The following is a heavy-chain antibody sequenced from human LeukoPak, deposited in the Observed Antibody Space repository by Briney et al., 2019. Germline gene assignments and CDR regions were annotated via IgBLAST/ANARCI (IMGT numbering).Heavy chain of an antibody. CDR1: GGSFSGYY. Sequence: SETLSLTCAVYGGSFSGYYWSWIRQPPGKGLEWIGEINHSGSTNYNPSLKSRVTISVDTSKNQFSLKLSSVTAADTAVYYCARGARSRFDWSGWFDPWGQGTLVTVSS. J-gene: IGHJ5*02. CDR3: ARGARSRFDWSGWFDP. CDR2: INHSGST. D-gene: IGHD3-9*01. V-gene: IGHV4-34*01.